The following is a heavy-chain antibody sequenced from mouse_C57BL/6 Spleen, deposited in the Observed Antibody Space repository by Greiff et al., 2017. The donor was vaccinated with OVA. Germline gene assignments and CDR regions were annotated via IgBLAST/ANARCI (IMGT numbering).Heavy chain of an antibody. Sequence: QVQLQQPGAELVRPGSSVKLSCKASGYTFTRYWMHWVKQRPTQGLEWIGNIDPSDSETHYNQKFKDKATLTVDKSSSTAYMQLSSLTSEDSAGYYCARDYGSSYFDYWGQGTTLTVSS. CDR3: ARDYGSSYFDY. V-gene: IGHV1-52*01. D-gene: IGHD1-1*01. J-gene: IGHJ2*01. CDR2: IDPSDSET. CDR1: GYTFTRYW.